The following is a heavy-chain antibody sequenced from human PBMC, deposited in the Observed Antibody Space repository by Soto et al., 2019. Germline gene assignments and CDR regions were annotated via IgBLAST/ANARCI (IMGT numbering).Heavy chain of an antibody. CDR1: GFTFSYYW. Sequence: QLVESGGGLVQPGGSLRLSCEGSGFTFSYYWMSWVRQAPGKGLEWLANIKTDGTETYYADSVRGRFTISRDNAKNLLFLQINNLRAEDTAIYYCVRDDAAGWYGSGRLIGHDYWGQGTLITVSS. J-gene: IGHJ4*02. D-gene: IGHD3-10*01. CDR3: VRDDAAGWYGSGRLIGHDY. CDR2: IKTDGTET. V-gene: IGHV3-7*01.